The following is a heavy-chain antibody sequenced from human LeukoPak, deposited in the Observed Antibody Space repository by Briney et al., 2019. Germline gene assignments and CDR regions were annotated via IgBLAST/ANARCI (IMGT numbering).Heavy chain of an antibody. J-gene: IGHJ5*02. CDR1: GFTFSSYA. Sequence: GGSLRLSCAASGFTFSSYAMSWVRQAPGKELEWVSSISGNGGSTYYGDSVKGRFTISRDNSKNTLYLQMNSLRAEDTAVYYCANRGADYYGSGNWFDPWGQGTLVTVSS. V-gene: IGHV3-23*01. CDR3: ANRGADYYGSGNWFDP. CDR2: ISGNGGST. D-gene: IGHD3-10*01.